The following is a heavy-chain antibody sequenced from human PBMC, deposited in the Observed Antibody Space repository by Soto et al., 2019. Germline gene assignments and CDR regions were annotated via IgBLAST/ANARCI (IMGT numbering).Heavy chain of an antibody. V-gene: IGHV3-23*01. CDR3: AKTQVPAASDFYYYYGMDV. Sequence: PGAALGLSSASSEFPFRSHAMRWVRPAPGRGLDWVSAISGSGGSTYYADSVKGRFTISRDNSKNTLYLQMNSLRAEDTAVYYCAKTQVPAASDFYYYYGMDVWGQGTTVTVSS. CDR1: EFPFRSHA. CDR2: ISGSGGST. J-gene: IGHJ6*02. D-gene: IGHD2-2*01.